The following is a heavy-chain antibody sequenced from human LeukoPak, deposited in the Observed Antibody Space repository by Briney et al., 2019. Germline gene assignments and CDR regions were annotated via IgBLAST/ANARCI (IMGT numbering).Heavy chain of an antibody. CDR2: INRDGSGI. Sequence: GGSLRLSCAASGFTFSSSWMHWVRHAPGKGLVWVSRINRDGSGIAYGDSVKGRFVISRDNAKNTLYLQMDSLRAEDTAVYYCVRALMGDQDYWGQGTLVTVSS. CDR3: VRALMGDQDY. J-gene: IGHJ4*02. CDR1: GFTFSSSW. D-gene: IGHD5-24*01. V-gene: IGHV3-74*01.